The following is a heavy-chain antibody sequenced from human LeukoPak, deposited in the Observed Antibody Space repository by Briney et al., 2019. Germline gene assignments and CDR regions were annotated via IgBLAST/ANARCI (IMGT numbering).Heavy chain of an antibody. Sequence: GGSLRLSCAASGFTFSSYWMHWVRQAPGKGLEWVSLITWDGGSTYYADSVKGRFTISRDNSKNSLYLQMNSLRTEDTALYYCAKGKNTGSYLSHVDYWGQGTLVTVSP. CDR1: GFTFSSYW. CDR3: AKGKNTGSYLSHVDY. J-gene: IGHJ4*02. V-gene: IGHV3-43*01. CDR2: ITWDGGST. D-gene: IGHD3-10*01.